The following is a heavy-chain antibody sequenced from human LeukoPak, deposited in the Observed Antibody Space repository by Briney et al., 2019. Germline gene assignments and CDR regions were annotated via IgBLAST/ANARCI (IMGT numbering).Heavy chain of an antibody. CDR1: GGTFSSYA. Sequence: SVTVSCKASGGTFSSYAISWVRQAPGQGLEWMGGIIPIFGTANYAQKFQGRVTITADESTSTAYMELSSLRSEDTAVYYCARGRSDYSAGYFDYWGQGTLVTVSS. D-gene: IGHD4-17*01. CDR2: IIPIFGTA. CDR3: ARGRSDYSAGYFDY. V-gene: IGHV1-69*13. J-gene: IGHJ4*02.